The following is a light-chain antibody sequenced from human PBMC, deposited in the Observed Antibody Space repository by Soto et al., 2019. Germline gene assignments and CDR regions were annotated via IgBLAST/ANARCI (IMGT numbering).Light chain of an antibody. J-gene: IGLJ2*01. Sequence: QSALTQPASVSGSPGQSITISCTGTSSDVGGFLYVSWFQQHPGKAPKLMIYAVSNRPSGISNCFSGSKSGNTASLTISGLQAEDEADYYCSSYSSSSTLVVFGGGTKLTVL. CDR3: SSYSSSSTLVV. CDR2: AVS. CDR1: SSDVGGFLY. V-gene: IGLV2-14*01.